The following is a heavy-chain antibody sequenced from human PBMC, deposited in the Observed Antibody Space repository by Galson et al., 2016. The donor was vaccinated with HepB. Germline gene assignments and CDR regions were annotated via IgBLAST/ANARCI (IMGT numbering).Heavy chain of an antibody. CDR2: ISSSKTYI. CDR1: GFTFKTYT. V-gene: IGHV3-21*01. CDR3: AREGSVVKPTDPVSAFDF. Sequence: SLRLSCAASGFTFKTYTMNWVRQAPGKAPEWVSSISSSKTYIYYADSVRGRFTVSRDNAKDSLYLQVYSLRAEDTATYYCAREGSVVKPTDPVSAFDFWGQGTVVTVSS. D-gene: IGHD1-1*01. J-gene: IGHJ3*01.